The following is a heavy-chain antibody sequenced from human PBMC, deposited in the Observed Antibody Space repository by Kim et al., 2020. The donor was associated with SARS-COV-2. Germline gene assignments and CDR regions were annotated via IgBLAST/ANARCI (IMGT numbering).Heavy chain of an antibody. CDR1: GFTFSSDD. J-gene: IGHJ6*02. D-gene: IGHD3-22*01. Sequence: GGSLRLSCVASGFTFSSDDMHWVRQVTGKGLEWVSAIGTAGDTYYLDSVKGRFTISRENAKNSFFLQVNSLRAGDTAVYFCARGRGFHYYYYGMDVWGQGPTVTVSS. CDR3: ARGRGFHYYYYGMDV. V-gene: IGHV3-13*04. CDR2: IGTAGDT.